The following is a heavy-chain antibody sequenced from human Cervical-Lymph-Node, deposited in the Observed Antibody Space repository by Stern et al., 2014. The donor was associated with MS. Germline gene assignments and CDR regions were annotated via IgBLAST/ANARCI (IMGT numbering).Heavy chain of an antibody. V-gene: IGHV1-69*01. CDR1: GGTFSSYA. Sequence: VQLVESGAEVKKPGSSVKVSCKASGGTFSSYAISWVRQAPGQGLEWMGGIIPIFGTANYAQEIQGRVTITADESTSTAYMELSSLRSEDTAVYYCVFAAAVHPTSDYWGQGTLVTVSS. CDR2: IIPIFGTA. CDR3: VFAAAVHPTSDY. D-gene: IGHD6-13*01. J-gene: IGHJ4*02.